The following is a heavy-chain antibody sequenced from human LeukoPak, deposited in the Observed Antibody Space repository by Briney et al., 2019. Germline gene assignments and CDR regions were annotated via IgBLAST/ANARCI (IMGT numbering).Heavy chain of an antibody. CDR3: ARMAAAGTWYFDL. CDR1: GYTFTNYY. Sequence: ASVKVSCKTSGYTFTNYYLHWVRQAPGQGLEWMGIINPNSASTTYAQKFQGRVTMTRDTSTSTVYMELSSLRSEDTAVYYCARMAAAGTWYFDLWGRGTLVTVSS. CDR2: INPNSAST. V-gene: IGHV1-46*01. J-gene: IGHJ2*01. D-gene: IGHD6-13*01.